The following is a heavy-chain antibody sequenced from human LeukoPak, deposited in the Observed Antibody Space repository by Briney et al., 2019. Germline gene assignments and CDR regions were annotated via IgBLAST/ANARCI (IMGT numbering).Heavy chain of an antibody. CDR2: INHSGST. J-gene: IGHJ6*03. Sequence: PSETLSLTCAVYGGSFSGYYWSWIRQPPGKGLEWIGEINHSGSTNYNPSLKSRVTISVDTSKNQFSLKLSSVTAADTAVYYCARRKTTVVTPSFYYYMDVWGKGTTVTISS. CDR1: GGSFSGYY. D-gene: IGHD4-23*01. V-gene: IGHV4-34*01. CDR3: ARRKTTVVTPSFYYYMDV.